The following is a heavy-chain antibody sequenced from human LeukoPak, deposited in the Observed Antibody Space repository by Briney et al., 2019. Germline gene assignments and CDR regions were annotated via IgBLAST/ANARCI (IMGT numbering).Heavy chain of an antibody. V-gene: IGHV3-20*04. J-gene: IGHJ6*03. CDR2: INWNGGST. CDR3: ARAAGTGYYYYMDV. Sequence: GGSLRLSCAVSGFTFDDYGMSWVRQAPGKGLEWVSGINWNGGSTGYADSVKGRFTISRDNAKNSLYLQMNSLRAEDTALYYCARAAGTGYYYYMDVWGKGTTVTVSS. CDR1: GFTFDDYG. D-gene: IGHD1-1*01.